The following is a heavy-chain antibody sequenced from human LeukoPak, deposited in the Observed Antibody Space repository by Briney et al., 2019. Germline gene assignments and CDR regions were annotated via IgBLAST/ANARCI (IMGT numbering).Heavy chain of an antibody. CDR3: AREVAVAGKFDY. CDR1: GGSVRSDISH. CDR2: VHYSGSA. V-gene: IGHV4-61*01. Sequence: SETLSLTCSVSGGSVRSDISHWSWIRQPPGKGLEWIGYVHYSGSANYNPSLESRVTMSLDNSKNQFSLDLTSVTAADTAVYYCAREVAVAGKFDYWGQGTLVTVSS. D-gene: IGHD6-19*01. J-gene: IGHJ4*02.